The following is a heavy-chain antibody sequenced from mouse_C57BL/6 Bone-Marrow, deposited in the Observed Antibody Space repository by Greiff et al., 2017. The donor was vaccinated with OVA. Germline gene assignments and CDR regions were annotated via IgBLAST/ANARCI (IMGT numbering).Heavy chain of an antibody. J-gene: IGHJ4*01. CDR1: GFTFSDYG. V-gene: IGHV5-17*01. CDR2: ISRGSSTI. Sequence: EVMLVESGGGLVKPGGSLKLSCAASGFTFSDYGMHWVRQAPEKGLEWVAYISRGSSTIYYADTVKGRSTISRDNAKNTLFLQLTRLRSEDRAVDYGARWDYDAMDYWGQGTSVTVSS. CDR3: ARWDYDAMDY.